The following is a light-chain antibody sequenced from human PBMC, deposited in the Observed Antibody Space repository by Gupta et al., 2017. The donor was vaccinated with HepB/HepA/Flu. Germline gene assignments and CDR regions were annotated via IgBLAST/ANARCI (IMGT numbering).Light chain of an antibody. V-gene: IGLV2-23*02. CDR2: EVF. CDR3: CSFSGSSTRYV. CDR1: SSDVGNYNL. Sequence: QSALTQPASVSGSPGQSITISCTGTSSDVGNYNLVSWYQHHPGKAPKVMIYEVFKRPSGVSNRFSGSKSGNTASLTISGLQAEDEADYYCCSFSGSSTRYVFGTGTKVTVL. J-gene: IGLJ1*01.